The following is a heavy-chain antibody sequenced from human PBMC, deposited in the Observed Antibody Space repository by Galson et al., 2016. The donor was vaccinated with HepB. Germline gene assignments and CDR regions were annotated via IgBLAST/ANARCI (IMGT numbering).Heavy chain of an antibody. V-gene: IGHV3-64D*06. Sequence: SLRLSCAASGFTIGGYAIHWVRRAPGKGLEYVSGISSNGGDTFYGDSVKTRFYISRDNSKNTMDLLMTNLGAEDTAVYYCVKDSGPAGLRGYFQDWGQGTLVIVSA. D-gene: IGHD2-2*01. CDR1: GFTIGGYA. J-gene: IGHJ1*01. CDR3: VKDSGPAGLRGYFQD. CDR2: ISSNGGDT.